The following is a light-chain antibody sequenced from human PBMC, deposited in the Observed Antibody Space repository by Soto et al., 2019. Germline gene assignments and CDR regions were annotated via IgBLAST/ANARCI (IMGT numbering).Light chain of an antibody. CDR1: QSISNH. CDR3: LQDINYPWT. J-gene: IGKJ1*01. CDR2: AAS. V-gene: IGKV1-6*01. Sequence: IQMTQSPSSLSASVEDRVIITCLASQSISNHLNWYQQKPGKAPKLLIFAASSLQSGVPSRFSGSGSGTDFTLAISSLQPEDSATYYCLQDINYPWTFGQGTKVDIK.